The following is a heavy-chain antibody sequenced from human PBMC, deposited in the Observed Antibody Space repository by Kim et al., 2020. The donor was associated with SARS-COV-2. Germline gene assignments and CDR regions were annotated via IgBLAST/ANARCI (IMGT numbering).Heavy chain of an antibody. J-gene: IGHJ4*02. V-gene: IGHV3-30-3*02. CDR3: ADEWEGPPLLDY. Sequence: YADTGKGRFTMSRDNSKNTVKLQVNSLRAEDTAVYYCADEWEGPPLLDYWGQGTLVTVSS. D-gene: IGHD1-26*01.